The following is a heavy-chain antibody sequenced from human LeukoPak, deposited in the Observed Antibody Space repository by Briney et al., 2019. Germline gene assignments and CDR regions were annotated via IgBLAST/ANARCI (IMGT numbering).Heavy chain of an antibody. CDR2: ISWNSGSI. CDR1: GFTFDDYA. J-gene: IGHJ4*02. CDR3: ANSYYDFWSGYFFDY. V-gene: IGHV3-9*01. Sequence: GGSLRLSCAASGFTFDDYAMHWVRQAPGKGLEWVSGISWNSGSIGYADSVKGRFTISRDNSKNTLYLQMNSLRAEDTAVYYCANSYYDFWSGYFFDYWGQGTLVTVSS. D-gene: IGHD3-3*01.